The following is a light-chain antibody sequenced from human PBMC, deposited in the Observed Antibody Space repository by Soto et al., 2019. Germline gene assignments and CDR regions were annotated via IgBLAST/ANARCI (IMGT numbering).Light chain of an antibody. CDR3: QQSYSTPPYT. CDR1: QSISKY. J-gene: IGKJ2*01. V-gene: IGKV1-39*01. CDR2: AAS. Sequence: DIQMTQSPSSLSAFVGDRVTITCRASQSISKYLNWYQEKPGKAPKLLIYAASSLQSGVPSRFSGRGSRTDFSLTISSLQPEDLATYFCQQSYSTPPYTFGQGTKLEIK.